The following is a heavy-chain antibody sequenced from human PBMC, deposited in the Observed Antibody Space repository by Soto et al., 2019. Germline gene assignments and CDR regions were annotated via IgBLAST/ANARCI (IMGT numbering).Heavy chain of an antibody. CDR1: GFTFSSYG. CDR2: IWYDGSNK. D-gene: IGHD6-19*01. J-gene: IGHJ4*02. Sequence: QVQLVESGGGVVQPGRSLRLSCAASGFTFSSYGMHWVRQAPGKGLEWVAVIWYDGSNKYYADSVKGRFTIPRDNSKNTLYLQMNSLRAEDTAVYYCARERAQDGWTDYFDYWGQGTLVTVSS. CDR3: ARERAQDGWTDYFDY. V-gene: IGHV3-33*01.